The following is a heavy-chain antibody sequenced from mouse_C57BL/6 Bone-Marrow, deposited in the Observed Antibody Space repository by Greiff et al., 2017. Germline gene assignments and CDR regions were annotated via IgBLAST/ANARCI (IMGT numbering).Heavy chain of an antibody. J-gene: IGHJ3*01. Sequence: LQQPGAELVKPGASVKLSCKASGYTFTSYWMQWVKQRPGQGLEWIGEIDPSDSYTNYNQKFKGKATLTVDTSSSTAYMQLSSLTSEDSAVYYCARWAPWFAYWGQGTLVTVSA. CDR2: IDPSDSYT. CDR1: GYTFTSYW. V-gene: IGHV1-50*01. CDR3: ARWAPWFAY.